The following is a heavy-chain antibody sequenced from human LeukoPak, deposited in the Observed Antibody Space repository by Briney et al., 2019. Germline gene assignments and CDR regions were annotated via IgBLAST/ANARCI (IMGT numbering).Heavy chain of an antibody. CDR2: IYTSGST. J-gene: IGHJ1*01. CDR1: GGSISSYY. Sequence: PSETLSLTCTASGGSISSYYWSWIRQPAGKGLEWIGSIYTSGSTTYNPSLKSRVTMSVDTSKNQFSLKLSSVTAAGTAVYYCARGPLDFWSGYSNTAEYFQHWGQGTLVTVSS. V-gene: IGHV4-4*07. CDR3: ARGPLDFWSGYSNTAEYFQH. D-gene: IGHD3-3*01.